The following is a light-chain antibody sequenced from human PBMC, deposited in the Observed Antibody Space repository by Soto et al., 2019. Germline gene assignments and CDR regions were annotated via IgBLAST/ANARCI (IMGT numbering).Light chain of an antibody. J-gene: IGLJ3*02. Sequence: QSVLTQPPSVSGAPGQRVTISCTGTASSIAARYDVHWYQQIPGKAPKLLIYGNNNRPSGVPDRFSASKSGISASLAITGLLADDEADYYCQSYDNSLNEWVFGGGTKLTVL. CDR1: ASSIAARYD. CDR3: QSYDNSLNEWV. V-gene: IGLV1-40*01. CDR2: GNN.